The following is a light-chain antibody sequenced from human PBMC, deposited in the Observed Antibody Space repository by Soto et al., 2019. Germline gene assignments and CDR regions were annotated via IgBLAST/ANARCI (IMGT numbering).Light chain of an antibody. J-gene: IGLJ1*01. V-gene: IGLV2-8*01. CDR2: AVN. CDR1: SSDVGGYNY. CDR3: SSYGGYNNVV. Sequence: QSALTQPPSASGSPGQSVTISCTGTSSDVGGYNYVSWFQQHPGKAPKLIIHAVNQRPSGVPDRFSGSKSGNTASLTVSGLQAEDEGTYYCSSYGGYNNVVFGTGTKLTVL.